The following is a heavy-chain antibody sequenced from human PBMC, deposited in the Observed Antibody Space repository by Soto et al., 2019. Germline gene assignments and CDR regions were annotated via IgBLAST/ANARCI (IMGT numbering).Heavy chain of an antibody. V-gene: IGHV3-30-3*01. D-gene: IGHD3-10*01. CDR2: ISHDGTSR. J-gene: IGHJ4*02. CDR3: VRSSWVPTPDFAY. Sequence: QVRLVESGGGVVQPGRSLRLSCAASGFTFNIYAMHWVRQAPGKGLEWVAVISHDGTSRCYADSVKGRVTISRDNSKSMVFVQMNSLGVEDTAVYYCVRSSWVPTPDFAYWGQGTLVTVSS. CDR1: GFTFNIYA.